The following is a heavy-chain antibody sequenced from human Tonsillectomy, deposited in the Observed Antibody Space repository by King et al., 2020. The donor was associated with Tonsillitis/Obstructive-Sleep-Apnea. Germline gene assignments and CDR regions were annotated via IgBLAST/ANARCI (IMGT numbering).Heavy chain of an antibody. J-gene: IGHJ5*02. Sequence: QLVQSGAEVKKPGASVKVSCKASGYTFSSYCIIWVRQAPGQGLGWMGWISAYNDATNFAQKFQVRVTMTTDTSTSTAYMELRSLRSDDTAVYYCARVSAFAWELVPVDPWGQGTLVTVSS. V-gene: IGHV1-18*01. CDR2: ISAYNDAT. CDR1: GYTFSSYC. D-gene: IGHD1-26*01. CDR3: ARVSAFAWELVPVDP.